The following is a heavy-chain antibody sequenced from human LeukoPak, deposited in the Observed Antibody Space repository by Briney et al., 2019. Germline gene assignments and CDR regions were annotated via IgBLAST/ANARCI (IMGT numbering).Heavy chain of an antibody. D-gene: IGHD3-3*01. Sequence: SETLSLTCTVSGGSISSSSYYWGWIRQPPGKGLEWIGSIYYSGSTYYNPSLKSRVTISVDTSKNQFSLKLSSVTAADTAVYYCAPYDFWSGYIDYWGQGTLVTVSS. V-gene: IGHV4-39*01. CDR2: IYYSGST. J-gene: IGHJ4*02. CDR3: APYDFWSGYIDY. CDR1: GGSISSSSYY.